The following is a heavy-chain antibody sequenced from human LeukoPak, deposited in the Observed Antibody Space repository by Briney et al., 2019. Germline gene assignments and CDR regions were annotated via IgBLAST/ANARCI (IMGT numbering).Heavy chain of an antibody. D-gene: IGHD6-13*01. V-gene: IGHV4-59*12. J-gene: IGHJ4*02. Sequence: PSETLSLTCTVSGGSISSYYWSWIRQPPGKGLEWIGYIYYSGSTNYNPSLKSRVTISVDTSKNQFSLKLSSVTAADTAVYYCASGGDLIAAAGSFDYWGQGTLVTVSS. CDR1: GGSISSYY. CDR2: IYYSGST. CDR3: ASGGDLIAAAGSFDY.